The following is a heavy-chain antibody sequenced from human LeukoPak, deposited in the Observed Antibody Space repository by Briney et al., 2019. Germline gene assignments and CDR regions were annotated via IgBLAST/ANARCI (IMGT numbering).Heavy chain of an antibody. CDR1: GYTFTRYA. V-gene: IGHV1-69*13. D-gene: IGHD5-12*01. CDR2: IIPIFGTA. J-gene: IGHJ4*02. Sequence: GASVKVSCKASGYTFTRYAISWVRQAPGQGLEWMGGIIPIFGTANYAQKFQGRVTIAADEFTSTAYMELSSLRSEDTAVYYCARPETHSGYDAPFDYWGQGTPVTVSS. CDR3: ARPETHSGYDAPFDY.